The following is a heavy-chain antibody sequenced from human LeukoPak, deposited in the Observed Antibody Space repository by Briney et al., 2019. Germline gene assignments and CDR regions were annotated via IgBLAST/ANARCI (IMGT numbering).Heavy chain of an antibody. CDR1: GFTFSSYG. CDR2: ISFDGSNK. V-gene: IGHV3-30*18. CDR3: AKDNTGYCRSIRCYDAFEI. Sequence: GGSLRLSCAASGFTFSSYGMHWVRQAPGKGLEWVAVISFDGSNKEYADAVKGRFTISRDNSKNTLYLQMNSLRAEDTAVFYCAKDNTGYCRSIRCYDAFEIWGQGTMVTVSS. J-gene: IGHJ3*02. D-gene: IGHD2-2*01.